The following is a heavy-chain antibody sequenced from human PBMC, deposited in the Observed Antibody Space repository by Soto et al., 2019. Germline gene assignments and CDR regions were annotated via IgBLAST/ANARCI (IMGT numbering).Heavy chain of an antibody. Sequence: SETLSLTCTVSGGSISSYYWSWIRQPPGKGLEWIGYIYYSGSTNYNPSLKSRVTISVDTSKNQFSLELSSVTAADTAVYYCARGYLGYSYGFDYWGQGTLVTVSS. CDR2: IYYSGST. V-gene: IGHV4-59*01. CDR3: ARGYLGYSYGFDY. CDR1: GGSISSYY. J-gene: IGHJ4*02. D-gene: IGHD5-18*01.